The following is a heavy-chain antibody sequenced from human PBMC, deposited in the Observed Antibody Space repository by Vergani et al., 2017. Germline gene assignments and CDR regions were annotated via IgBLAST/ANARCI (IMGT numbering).Heavy chain of an antibody. J-gene: IGHJ2*01. CDR2: ISGSGGNT. CDR3: VRLPRGPWNFDL. Sequence: EVQLLESGGNLIQPRGSLRLSCGASGFTFSSYAMTWVRLAPGKGLQWVSAISGSGGNTFYTDSLKGRFTISRDNSKDTLYLQMNSLTVEDTAIYYCVRLPRGPWNFDLWGRGTLITVSS. CDR1: GFTFSSYA. V-gene: IGHV3-23*01.